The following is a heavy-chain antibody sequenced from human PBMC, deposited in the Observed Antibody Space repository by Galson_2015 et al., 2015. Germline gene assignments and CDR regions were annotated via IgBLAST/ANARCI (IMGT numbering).Heavy chain of an antibody. CDR2: FYYSGTT. D-gene: IGHD6-19*01. V-gene: IGHV4-59*12. CDR3: ARESYNSGWFDY. Sequence: ATLSLTCPVSGGSISNYYWSWHRQPPGKGLEWIGYFYYSGTTDYNPSLKSRVTISVDTSKNQISLKLRSVTAADTAVYYCARESYNSGWFDYWGQGTLVTVSS. CDR1: GGSISNYY. J-gene: IGHJ4*02.